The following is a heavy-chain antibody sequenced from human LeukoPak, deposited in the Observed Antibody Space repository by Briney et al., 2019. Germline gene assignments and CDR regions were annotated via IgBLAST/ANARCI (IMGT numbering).Heavy chain of an antibody. Sequence: SETLSLTCGVSGGSISSTNWWSWVRQPPGQGLEWIGEISLSGVTNYNPSLKSRVTMSLDRSKNHLSLTLTSVTAADTAVYYCSRESGAFSPFGYWGQGTLVTVSS. J-gene: IGHJ4*02. CDR1: GGSISSTNW. CDR3: SRESGAFSPFGY. CDR2: ISLSGVT. V-gene: IGHV4-4*02. D-gene: IGHD1-26*01.